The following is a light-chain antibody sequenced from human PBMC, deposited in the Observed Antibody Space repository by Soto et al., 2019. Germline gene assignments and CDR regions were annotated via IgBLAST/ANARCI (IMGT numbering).Light chain of an antibody. CDR1: SGHSSYI. V-gene: IGLV4-60*02. CDR2: LEGSGSY. CDR3: ETWDSNTLV. J-gene: IGLJ2*01. Sequence: QPVLTQSSSASASLGSSVKLTCTLSSGHSSYIIAWHQQQPGKAPRYLMKLEGSGSYNKGSGVPDRFSGSSSGADRYLTISNLHFEDEADYYCETWDSNTLVFGGGTQLTVL.